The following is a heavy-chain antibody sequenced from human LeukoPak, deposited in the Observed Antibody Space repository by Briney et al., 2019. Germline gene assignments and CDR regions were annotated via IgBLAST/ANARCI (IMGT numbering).Heavy chain of an antibody. CDR2: ISWTSSTI. CDR3: ARDTVYSSSFYAFDI. V-gene: IGHV3-9*01. D-gene: IGHD6-13*01. J-gene: IGHJ3*02. Sequence: PGRPLRLSCAASGFSFDDHAMHWLRQAPGKGLEWVSGISWTSSTIGYADSVKGRFTISRDNAKNSLYLQMSSLRPDDTDLYFCARDTVYSSSFYAFDIWGQGTMVTVSS. CDR1: GFSFDDHA.